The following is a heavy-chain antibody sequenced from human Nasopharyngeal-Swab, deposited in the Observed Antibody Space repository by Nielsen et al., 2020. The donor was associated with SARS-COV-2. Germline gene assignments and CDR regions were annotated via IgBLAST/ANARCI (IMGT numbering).Heavy chain of an antibody. V-gene: IGHV4-31*03. Sequence: LRLSCTVSGGSISSGGYYWSWIRQHPGKGLEWIGYIYYSGSTSYNPSLKSRVTISVDTSKNQFSLKLSSVTAADTAVYYCARVGGLPFLEWLLSEDYWGQGTLVTVSS. CDR3: ARVGGLPFLEWLLSEDY. CDR2: IYYSGST. J-gene: IGHJ4*01. CDR1: GGSISSGGYY. D-gene: IGHD3-3*01.